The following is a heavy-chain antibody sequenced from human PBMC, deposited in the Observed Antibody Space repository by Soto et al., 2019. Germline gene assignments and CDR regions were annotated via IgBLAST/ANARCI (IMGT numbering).Heavy chain of an antibody. V-gene: IGHV3-74*01. CDR3: AKRVVGAGYHY. Sequence: EVHLVESGGGLVQPGGSLRLSCTASGFIFSNYWIHWVRQAPGKGLVWVSRINNDGSSTDYVDSVKGRFTISRDNAKNTLYLQMTSLGAEATAFYYCAKRVVGAGYHYWGQGTLVTVSS. CDR1: GFIFSNYW. CDR2: INNDGSST. J-gene: IGHJ4*02. D-gene: IGHD2-2*01.